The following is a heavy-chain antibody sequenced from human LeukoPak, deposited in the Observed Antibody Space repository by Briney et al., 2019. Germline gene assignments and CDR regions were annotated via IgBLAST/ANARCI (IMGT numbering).Heavy chain of an antibody. Sequence: SETLSLTCTVSGGSISSYYWSWIRQPPGKGLEWIGYIYYSGSTNYNPSLKSRVTISVDTSKNQFSLKLSSVTAADTAVYYCARLSNIDYGVPEAFDIWGQGTMVTVSS. V-gene: IGHV4-59*08. CDR2: IYYSGST. CDR1: GGSISSYY. J-gene: IGHJ3*02. D-gene: IGHD4-17*01. CDR3: ARLSNIDYGVPEAFDI.